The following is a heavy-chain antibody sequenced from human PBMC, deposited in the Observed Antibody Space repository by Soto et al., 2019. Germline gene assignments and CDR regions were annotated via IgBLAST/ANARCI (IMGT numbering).Heavy chain of an antibody. J-gene: IGHJ6*02. Sequence: GGSLRLSCAASGFTFSSYAMSWVRQAPGKGLEWVSAISGSGGSTYYADSVKGRFTISRDNSKNTLYLQMNSLRAEDTAVYYCAKGGRFGELFGRGGKYGMDVWGQGTTVTVSS. CDR3: AKGGRFGELFGRGGKYGMDV. CDR2: ISGSGGST. V-gene: IGHV3-23*01. CDR1: GFTFSSYA. D-gene: IGHD3-10*01.